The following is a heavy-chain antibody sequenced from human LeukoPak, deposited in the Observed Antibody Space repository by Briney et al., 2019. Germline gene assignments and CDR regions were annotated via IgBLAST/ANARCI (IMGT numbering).Heavy chain of an antibody. CDR3: ASARGTTGPDAFDI. D-gene: IGHD1-1*01. CDR1: GYTFTSYD. J-gene: IGHJ3*02. V-gene: IGHV1-8*03. Sequence: SVKVSCKASGYTFTSYDINWVRQATGQGLEWMGWMNPNSGNTGYAQKFQGRVTITRNTSISTAYMELSSLRSEDTTVYYCASARGTTGPDAFDIWGQGTMVTVSS. CDR2: MNPNSGNT.